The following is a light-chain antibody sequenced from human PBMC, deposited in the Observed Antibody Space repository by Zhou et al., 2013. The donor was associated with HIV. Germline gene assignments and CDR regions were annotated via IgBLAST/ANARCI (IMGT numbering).Light chain of an antibody. V-gene: IGKV3-11*01. CDR2: GAS. Sequence: EIVLTQSPATLSLSPGERATLSCRASQSVRSYLAWYQQKPGQAPRLLIYGASNRATGIPARFGGSGSGTDFTLTISSLEPEDFAVYYCQQRGNWPFTFGPGTKVDIK. CDR1: QSVRSY. CDR3: QQRGNWPFT. J-gene: IGKJ3*01.